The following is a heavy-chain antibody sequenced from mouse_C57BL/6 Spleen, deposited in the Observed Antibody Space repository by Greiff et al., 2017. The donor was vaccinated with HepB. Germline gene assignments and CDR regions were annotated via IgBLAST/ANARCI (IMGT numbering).Heavy chain of an antibody. J-gene: IGHJ2*01. V-gene: IGHV1-82*01. CDR3: ARGYYGSSPHYLEY. CDR1: GYAFSSSW. D-gene: IGHD1-1*01. CDR2: IYPGDGDT. Sequence: QVQLQQSGPELVKPGASVKISCKASGYAFSSSWMNWVKQRPGKGLEWIGRIYPGDGDTNYNGKFKGKATLTADKSSSTAYRQLSSLTSEDSAVYCCARGYYGSSPHYLEYWGQGTTLTVSS.